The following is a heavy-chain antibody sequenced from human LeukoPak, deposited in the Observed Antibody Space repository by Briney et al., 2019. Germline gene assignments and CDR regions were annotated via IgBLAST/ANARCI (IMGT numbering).Heavy chain of an antibody. CDR3: ARDHLHQGWIAVAANHSSDY. CDR1: GYTFTGYY. D-gene: IGHD6-19*01. CDR2: INPNRGGT. J-gene: IGHJ4*02. Sequence: ASVKVSCKASGYTFTGYYMHWVRQAPGQGLEWMGWINPNRGGTNYAQKCQSRVTMTRDTSISTAYMELSRLRSDHTAVYYCARDHLHQGWIAVAANHSSDYWGQGTLVTVSS. V-gene: IGHV1-2*02.